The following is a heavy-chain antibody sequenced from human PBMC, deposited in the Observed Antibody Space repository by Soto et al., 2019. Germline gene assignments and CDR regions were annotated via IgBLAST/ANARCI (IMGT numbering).Heavy chain of an antibody. V-gene: IGHV3-33*01. J-gene: IGHJ3*02. CDR2: IWYDGSNK. CDR3: ARDGYSSSWGDSDAFEI. Sequence: QVQLVESGGGVVQPGRSLRLSCAASGFTFSSYGMHWVRQAPGKGLEWVAVIWYDGSNKYYADSVKGRFTISRDNSKNTLYLQMNSLRAEDTAVYYCARDGYSSSWGDSDAFEIWGQGTMVTVSS. CDR1: GFTFSSYG. D-gene: IGHD6-13*01.